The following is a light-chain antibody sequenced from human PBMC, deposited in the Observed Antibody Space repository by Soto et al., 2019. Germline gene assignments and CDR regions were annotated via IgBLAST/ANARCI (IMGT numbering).Light chain of an antibody. Sequence: DVQMTQSPSSLSASVGDRVTITCRTSQTISKYLNWYQQKPGKAPKLLNYAASSLQSGVPSRFSGSGSETDFTLTISSLQPEDFATYYCQPSYSSPGFGQWTKVQIK. V-gene: IGKV1-39*01. CDR1: QTISKY. CDR3: QPSYSSPG. J-gene: IGKJ1*01. CDR2: AAS.